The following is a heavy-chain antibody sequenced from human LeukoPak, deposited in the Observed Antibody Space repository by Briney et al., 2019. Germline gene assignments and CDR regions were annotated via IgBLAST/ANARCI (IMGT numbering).Heavy chain of an antibody. V-gene: IGHV3-23*01. CDR1: GFTFSSYG. CDR2: ISGSDYST. J-gene: IGHJ4*02. CDR3: AKEYERWLQLGWDY. D-gene: IGHD5-24*01. Sequence: QSGGSLRLSCAASGFTFSSYGMSWVRQAPGKGLEWVSSISGSDYSTYYTDSVRGRFTISRDNSKNTLYLQMNSLRAEDTAVYYCAKEYERWLQLGWDYWGQGTLVTVSS.